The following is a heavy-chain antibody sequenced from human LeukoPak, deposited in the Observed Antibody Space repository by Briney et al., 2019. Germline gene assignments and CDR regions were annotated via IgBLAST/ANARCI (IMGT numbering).Heavy chain of an antibody. Sequence: ASVKVSCKASGYTFTSYGISWVRQAPGQGLEWMGWISAYNGNTNYAQKLQGRVTMTTDTSTSTAYMELRSLGSDDTAVYYCARMVRGVIYSDYWGQGTLVTVSS. V-gene: IGHV1-18*01. CDR2: ISAYNGNT. CDR3: ARMVRGVIYSDY. CDR1: GYTFTSYG. J-gene: IGHJ4*02. D-gene: IGHD3-10*01.